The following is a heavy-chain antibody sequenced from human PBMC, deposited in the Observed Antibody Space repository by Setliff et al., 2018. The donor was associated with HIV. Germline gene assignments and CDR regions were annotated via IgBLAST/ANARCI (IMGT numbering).Heavy chain of an antibody. CDR3: ARLVGPYYDFWSGFQVWFDP. Sequence: LSLTCTVSGGSIRSRDNYWGWIRQPPGKGLEWIGHIYYSGTTYYNPSLKSRVSISVDASKNQFSLKLSSVTAADTAVYYCARLVGPYYDFWSGFQVWFDPWGQGTLVTSPQ. CDR2: IYYSGTT. D-gene: IGHD3-3*01. CDR1: GGSIRSRDNY. J-gene: IGHJ5*02. V-gene: IGHV4-39*01.